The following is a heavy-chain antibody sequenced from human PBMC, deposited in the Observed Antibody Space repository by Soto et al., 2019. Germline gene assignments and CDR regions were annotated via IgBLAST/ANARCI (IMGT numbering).Heavy chain of an antibody. CDR1: GFTFSSYD. Sequence: HPGGSLRLSCAASGFTFSSYDMHWVRQATGKGLEWVSAIGTAGDTYYPGSVKGRFTISRENAKNSLYLQMNSLRAEDTAVYYCAKGRTHYGDYVYWGQGTLVTVSS. CDR2: IGTAGDT. CDR3: AKGRTHYGDYVY. V-gene: IGHV3-13*01. D-gene: IGHD4-17*01. J-gene: IGHJ4*02.